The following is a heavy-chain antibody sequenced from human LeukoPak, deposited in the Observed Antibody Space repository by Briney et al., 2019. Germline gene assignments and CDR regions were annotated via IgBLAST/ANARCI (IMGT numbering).Heavy chain of an antibody. CDR2: IFFSGNT. CDR1: GGSISSGGHN. J-gene: IGHJ4*02. Sequence: SETLSLTCTVSGGSISSGGHNWDWIRQPPGKGLDYIGSIFFSGNTYYNPSLNSRVTISVDRSKNQFSLKLSSVTAADTAVYYCTRRPKQPGFWSGYVDYWGQGTLVTVSS. CDR3: TRRPKQPGFWSGYVDY. V-gene: IGHV4-39*01. D-gene: IGHD3-3*01.